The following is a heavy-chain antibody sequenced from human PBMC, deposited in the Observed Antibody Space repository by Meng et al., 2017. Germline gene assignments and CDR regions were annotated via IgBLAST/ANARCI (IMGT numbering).Heavy chain of an antibody. CDR3: ARSMLIRRTKYSSGWSDY. D-gene: IGHD6-19*01. CDR2: IKSKTDGGTT. Sequence: GESLKISCAASGFTFSNAWMSWVRQAPGKGLEWVGRIKSKTDGGTTDYAAPVKGRFTISRDDSKNTLYLQMNSLRAEDTAVYYYARSMLIRRTKYSSGWSDYWGQGTLVTVSS. CDR1: GFTFSNAW. J-gene: IGHJ4*02. V-gene: IGHV3-15*01.